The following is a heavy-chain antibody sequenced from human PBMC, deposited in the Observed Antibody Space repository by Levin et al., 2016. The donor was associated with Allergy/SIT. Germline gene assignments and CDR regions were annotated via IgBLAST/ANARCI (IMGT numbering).Heavy chain of an antibody. CDR1: GGSISYYY. CDR3: ARSGTEAIEY. J-gene: IGHJ4*02. V-gene: IGHV4-59*01. D-gene: IGHD2-15*01. CDR2: GYYSGTT. Sequence: SETLSLTCSISGGSISYYYWNWIRQSPGKGLEWIGHGYYSGTTKYNPSLESRVTISLDTSKNQFSLKVSSVTTADTAVYYCARSGTEAIEYWGQGTLVTVSS.